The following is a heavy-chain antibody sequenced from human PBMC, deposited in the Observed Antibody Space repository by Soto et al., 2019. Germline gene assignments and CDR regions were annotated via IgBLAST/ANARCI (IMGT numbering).Heavy chain of an antibody. V-gene: IGHV4-59*01. J-gene: IGHJ6*02. CDR1: GDSMRSYY. D-gene: IGHD5-12*01. CDR3: ARDRGYSGYDPSYSYDGMDV. Sequence: SETLSLTCTVSGDSMRSYYWSWIRKPPGKGLEWIGYMHYSGSRKYNPSLKTRVTISVDTSKNQFSLNLSSVTAADAAVYYCARDRGYSGYDPSYSYDGMDVWGHGTTVTVSS. CDR2: MHYSGSR.